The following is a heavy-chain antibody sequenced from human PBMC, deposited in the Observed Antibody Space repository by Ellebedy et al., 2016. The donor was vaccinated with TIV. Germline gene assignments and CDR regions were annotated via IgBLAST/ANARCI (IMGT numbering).Heavy chain of an antibody. CDR3: AKDRSSGWYRYGMDV. CDR1: GFTFDDYA. D-gene: IGHD6-19*01. Sequence: GESLKISXAASGFTFDDYAMHWVRQAPGKGLEWVAVISYDGSNKYYADSVKGRFTISRDNSKNTLYLQMNSLRAEDTAVYYCAKDRSSGWYRYGMDVWGQGTTVTVSS. CDR2: ISYDGSNK. J-gene: IGHJ6*02. V-gene: IGHV3-30*18.